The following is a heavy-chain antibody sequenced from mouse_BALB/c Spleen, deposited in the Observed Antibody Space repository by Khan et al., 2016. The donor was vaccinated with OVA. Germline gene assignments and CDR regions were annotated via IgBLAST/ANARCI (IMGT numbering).Heavy chain of an antibody. CDR3: AITHER. D-gene: IGHD1-3*01. Sequence: QMQLEESGAELARPGASVKMSCKASGYTFTSYTMHWVKQRPGQGLEWIGYINPSSGYTKYNQKFKDKATLTADKSSSTAYMQLSSLTSEDSAVYYCAITHERWGQGTTLTVSS. V-gene: IGHV1-4*01. J-gene: IGHJ2*01. CDR2: INPSSGYT. CDR1: GYTFTSYT.